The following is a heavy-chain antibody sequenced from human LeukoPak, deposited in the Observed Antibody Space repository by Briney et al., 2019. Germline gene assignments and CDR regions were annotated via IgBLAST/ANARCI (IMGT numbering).Heavy chain of an antibody. D-gene: IGHD1-26*01. CDR3: ARINSVTYHFDY. J-gene: IGHJ4*02. CDR1: GFTFSSYW. Sequence: GGSLRVSCAVSGFTFSSYWMTWVRQAPGKGLEWVANIKLDGSEKYYVDSVKGRFTISRDNANNALYLQLNSLRAEDTAVYYCARINSVTYHFDYWGRGTLVTASS. CDR2: IKLDGSEK. V-gene: IGHV3-7*01.